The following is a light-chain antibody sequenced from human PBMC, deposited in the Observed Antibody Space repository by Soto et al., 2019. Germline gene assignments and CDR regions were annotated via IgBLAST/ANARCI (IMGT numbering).Light chain of an antibody. J-gene: IGKJ3*01. V-gene: IGKV4-1*01. CDR3: QQYYRTPFT. CDR2: WAS. CDR1: QSVLYTSNNQNY. Sequence: DIVMTQSPESLPVSLGERATINCKSSQSVLYTSNNQNYLAWYQQKPGQPPKLLFYWASTRESGVPARFSGSGSGTDFTLTISSLGAEDVAVYYCQQYYRTPFTVGPGTKVDSK.